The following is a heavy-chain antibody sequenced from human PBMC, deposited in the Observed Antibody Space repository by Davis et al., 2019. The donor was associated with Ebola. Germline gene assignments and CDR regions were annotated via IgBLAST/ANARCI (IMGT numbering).Heavy chain of an antibody. CDR2: IYSGGST. J-gene: IGHJ6*02. CDR1: GFTVSSNY. D-gene: IGHD5-24*01. V-gene: IGHV3-66*01. CDR3: ARDPSDGYNLFYYYYGMDV. Sequence: PGGSLRLSCAASGFTVSSNYMSWVRQAPGKGLEWVSVIYSGGSTYYADSVKGRFTISRDNSKNTLYLQMNSLRAEDTAVYYCARDPSDGYNLFYYYYGMDVWGQGTTVTVSS.